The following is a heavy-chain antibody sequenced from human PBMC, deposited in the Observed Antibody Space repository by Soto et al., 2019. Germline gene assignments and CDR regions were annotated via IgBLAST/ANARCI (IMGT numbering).Heavy chain of an antibody. Sequence: EVQLVESGGGLVQPGGSLRLSCAASGFSFSGRSVHWVRQAPWKGMVWVSGIDKVGTDSTYADSVKGRFTSSRDNAKNSVYLQMHRLRVEVTAVYYCARGWFGPDVWGKGTTVTVS. CDR1: GFSFSGRS. V-gene: IGHV3-74*01. J-gene: IGHJ6*03. CDR3: ARGWFGPDV. CDR2: IDKVGTDS. D-gene: IGHD3-10*01.